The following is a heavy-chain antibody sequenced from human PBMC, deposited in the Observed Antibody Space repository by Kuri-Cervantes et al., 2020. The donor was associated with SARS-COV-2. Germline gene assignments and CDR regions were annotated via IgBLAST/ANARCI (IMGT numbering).Heavy chain of an antibody. V-gene: IGHV1-18*01. D-gene: IGHD3-22*01. CDR3: AKTYYYDSSGYFSRRPNFTFDY. CDR2: ISAYNGNT. J-gene: IGHJ4*02. Sequence: ASVKVSCKASGYTFTSYGISWVRQAPGQGLEWMGWISAYNGNTNYAQKLQGRVTMTTDTSTSTAYMELRSLRSDDTAVYYCAKTYYYDSSGYFSRRPNFTFDYWGQGTLVTVSS. CDR1: GYTFTSYG.